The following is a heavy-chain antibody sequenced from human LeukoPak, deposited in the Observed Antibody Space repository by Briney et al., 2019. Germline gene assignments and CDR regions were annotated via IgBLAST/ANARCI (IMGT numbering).Heavy chain of an antibody. CDR3: LWEPASFYFDY. J-gene: IGHJ4*02. D-gene: IGHD1-26*01. CDR2: ISTDGSNK. Sequence: PGGSLRLSCAASGFTFSNYAIHWVRQAPGKGLEWVARISTDGSNKYYADSVKGRFTISRDNSKNTLYLQMNSLRIDDTSLYHCLWEPASFYFDYWGQGTLVTVSS. V-gene: IGHV3-30*04. CDR1: GFTFSNYA.